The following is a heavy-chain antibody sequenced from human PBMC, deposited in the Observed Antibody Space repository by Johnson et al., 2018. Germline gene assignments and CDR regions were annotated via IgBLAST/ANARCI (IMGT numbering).Heavy chain of an antibody. V-gene: IGHV3-48*03. CDR2: ISNSGNIT. Sequence: EVQLVETGGGLVQPGGSLRLSCAASGFTFSSHAMNWVRQAPGKGLEWISYISNSGNITFYADSVKGRFTIPRDSANNSLYLQMSSLRAEDTAFYYCARVKGTNSFRFDPWGQGTLVTVSS. D-gene: IGHD2-8*01. CDR3: ARVKGTNSFRFDP. CDR1: GFTFSSHA. J-gene: IGHJ5*02.